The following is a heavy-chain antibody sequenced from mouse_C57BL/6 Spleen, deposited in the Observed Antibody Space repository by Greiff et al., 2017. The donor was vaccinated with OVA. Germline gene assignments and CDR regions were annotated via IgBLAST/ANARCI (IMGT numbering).Heavy chain of an antibody. V-gene: IGHV1-26*01. CDR1: GYTFTDYY. CDR2: INPNNGGT. Sequence: VQLQQSGPELVKPGASVKISCKASGYTFTDYYMNWVKQSHGKSLEWIGDINPNNGGTSYNQKFKGKATLTVDKSSSTAYMELRSLTSEDSAVYYCARFTTVVEGFDYWGQGTTLTVSS. CDR3: ARFTTVVEGFDY. J-gene: IGHJ2*01. D-gene: IGHD1-1*01.